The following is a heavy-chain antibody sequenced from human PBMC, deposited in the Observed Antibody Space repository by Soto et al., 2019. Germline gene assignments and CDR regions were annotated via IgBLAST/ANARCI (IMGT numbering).Heavy chain of an antibody. CDR2: IYYSGST. D-gene: IGHD2-15*01. Sequence: QVQLQESGPGLVKPSETLSLTCTVSGGSISSYYWSWIRQPPGKGLEWIGYIYYSGSTNYNPSLKSRFTISVDTSKNQFSLKLSSATAADTAVYYCARRAAVAATLDAFDIWGQGTLVTVSS. V-gene: IGHV4-59*08. J-gene: IGHJ3*02. CDR1: GGSISSYY. CDR3: ARRAAVAATLDAFDI.